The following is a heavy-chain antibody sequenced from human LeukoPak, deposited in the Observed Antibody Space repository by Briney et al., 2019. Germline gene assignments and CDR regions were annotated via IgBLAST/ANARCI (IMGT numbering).Heavy chain of an antibody. Sequence: PGTSLRLSCAASGFSFDDYAMPWVRQAPGKGLEWVSGISWNSGSIGYADSVKGRFTTSRDNAKNSLYLQMNSLGAEDTAVYYCAKDFSSSWYNWFDPWGQGTLVTVSS. J-gene: IGHJ5*02. CDR3: AKDFSSSWYNWFDP. CDR1: GFSFDDYA. D-gene: IGHD6-13*01. CDR2: ISWNSGSI. V-gene: IGHV3-9*01.